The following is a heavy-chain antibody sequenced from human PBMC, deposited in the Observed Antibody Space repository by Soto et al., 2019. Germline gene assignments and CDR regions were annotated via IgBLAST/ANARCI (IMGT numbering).Heavy chain of an antibody. V-gene: IGHV1-69*01. D-gene: IGHD3-10*01. Sequence: QVQLVQSGAEVKRPGSSVKLSCKASGGTFTYYGISWVRQAPGQGLEWMGGIIPIIGPATYAQKFQGRLTITTDESTTTAYMELSRLRSEDTATYYCAAELGFGKLSVVWGQGTTVIVSS. CDR1: GGTFTYYG. J-gene: IGHJ6*02. CDR2: IIPIIGPA. CDR3: AAELGFGKLSVV.